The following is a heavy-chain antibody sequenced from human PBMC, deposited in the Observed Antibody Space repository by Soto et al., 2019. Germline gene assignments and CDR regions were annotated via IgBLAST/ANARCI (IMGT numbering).Heavy chain of an antibody. CDR3: AHFKALQPDY. CDR2: IFWDDDE. D-gene: IGHD1-1*01. J-gene: IGHJ4*02. Sequence: QITLKESGPPLVKPTQTLRLTCTFSGFSLSTSGVGVGWIRQPPGKALEWLALIFWDDDERSTPSLKSRLTITKDTPKNQVVLTMTNMDPVDTATYYCAHFKALQPDYWGQGTLVTVSS. CDR1: GFSLSTSGVG. V-gene: IGHV2-5*02.